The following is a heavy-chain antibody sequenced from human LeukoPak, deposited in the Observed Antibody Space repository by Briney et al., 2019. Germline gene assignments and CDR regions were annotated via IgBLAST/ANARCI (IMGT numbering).Heavy chain of an antibody. CDR1: GFTFSSYG. CDR2: IRYDGSNK. D-gene: IGHD1-1*01. J-gene: IGHJ4*02. Sequence: GGSLRLSCAASGFTFSSYGMHWVRQAPGKGLGWVAFIRYDGSNKYYADSVKGRFTISRDNSKNTLYLQMNSLRAEDTAVYYCAKDLGPYNWNDVYYFDYWGQGTLVTVSS. V-gene: IGHV3-30*02. CDR3: AKDLGPYNWNDVYYFDY.